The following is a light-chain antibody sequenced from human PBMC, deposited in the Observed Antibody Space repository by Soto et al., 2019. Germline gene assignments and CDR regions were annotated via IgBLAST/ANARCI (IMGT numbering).Light chain of an antibody. V-gene: IGKV3-11*01. Sequence: EIVLTQSTVTLSLPPGEKATLPCRPSQSVGSSLAWYQQKPGQAPRLRINDVSNRATGIPARFSGSGSGTDFTLTISSLEPEDFAVYYCQQRNDWPLTFGGGTKVDIK. CDR1: QSVGSS. J-gene: IGKJ4*01. CDR3: QQRNDWPLT. CDR2: DVS.